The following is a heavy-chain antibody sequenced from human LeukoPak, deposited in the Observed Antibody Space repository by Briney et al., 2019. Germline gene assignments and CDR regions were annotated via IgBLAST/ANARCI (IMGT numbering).Heavy chain of an antibody. V-gene: IGHV4-34*01. CDR2: INHSGST. CDR3: ARGQVGWYDY. D-gene: IGHD6-19*01. CDR1: GGSFSGYY. J-gene: IGHJ4*02. Sequence: SETLSLTCAVYGGSFSGYYWSWIRQPPGKGLEWIGEINHSGSTNYNPSLKSRVTISVDTSKNQFSLKLSSVTAAGTAVYYCARGQVGWYDYWGQGTLVTVSS.